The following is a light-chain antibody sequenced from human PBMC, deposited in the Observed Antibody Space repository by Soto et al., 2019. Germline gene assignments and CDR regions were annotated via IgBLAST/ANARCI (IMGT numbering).Light chain of an antibody. J-gene: IGKJ5*01. Sequence: EIVMTQSPGTLSVSPGDRATLSCRASQSVSGNLAWYQQKPGQAPRLLIYVASTRATGIPARFSGSGSGTEFTLTISSLQSEDFAVYYCQQYNNWPITFGQGTRLEI. CDR1: QSVSGN. V-gene: IGKV3-15*01. CDR2: VAS. CDR3: QQYNNWPIT.